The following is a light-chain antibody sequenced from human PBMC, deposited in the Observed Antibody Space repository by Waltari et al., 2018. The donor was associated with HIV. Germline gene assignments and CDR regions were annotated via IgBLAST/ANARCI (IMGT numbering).Light chain of an antibody. CDR3: QSADSSGTYV. CDR1: ALQEKY. CDR2: RDS. V-gene: IGLV3-25*03. Sequence: SYELTQPPSVSVSPGQTARITCSGDALQEKYEYWYQQRPGQAPVLVIYRDSERPSGIPERFSGSSSGTTVTLTISGVQAEDEADYYCQSADSSGTYVFGNGTKVTVL. J-gene: IGLJ1*01.